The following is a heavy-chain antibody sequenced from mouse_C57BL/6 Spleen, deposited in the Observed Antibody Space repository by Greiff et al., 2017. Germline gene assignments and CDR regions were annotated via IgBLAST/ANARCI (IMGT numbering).Heavy chain of an antibody. Sequence: DVKLVESEGGLVQPGSSMKLSCTASGFTFSDYYMAWVRQVPEKGLEWVANINYDGSSTYFLDSLKSRFIISRDNAKNILYLQMSSLKSEDTATYYCARAIYYYGSISYYFDYWGQGTTLTVSS. V-gene: IGHV5-16*01. CDR3: ARAIYYYGSISYYFDY. J-gene: IGHJ2*01. CDR1: GFTFSDYY. D-gene: IGHD1-1*01. CDR2: INYDGSST.